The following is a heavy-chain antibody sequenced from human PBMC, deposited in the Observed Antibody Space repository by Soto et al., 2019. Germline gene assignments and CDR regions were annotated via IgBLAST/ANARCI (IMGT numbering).Heavy chain of an antibody. D-gene: IGHD5-18*01. Sequence: SETLSLTCTVSGGSISSYYWSWIRQPPGKGLEWIGYIYYSGSTNYNPSLKSRVTISVDTSKNQFSPKLSSVTAADTAVYYCARDPGYRYGWAYYYYGMDVWGQGTTVTVSS. CDR3: ARDPGYRYGWAYYYYGMDV. CDR2: IYYSGST. J-gene: IGHJ6*02. V-gene: IGHV4-59*01. CDR1: GGSISSYY.